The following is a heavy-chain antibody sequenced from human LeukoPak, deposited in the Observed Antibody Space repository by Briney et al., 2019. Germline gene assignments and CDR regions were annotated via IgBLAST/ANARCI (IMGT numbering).Heavy chain of an antibody. CDR2: ISGSGGST. CDR3: AKDPRTGTTFSATAAFDI. V-gene: IGHV3-23*01. Sequence: GGSLRLSCAASGFTFSSYWMSWVRQAPGKGLEWVSAISGSGGSTYYADSVKGRFTISRDNSKNTLYLQMNSLRAEDTAVYYCAKDPRTGTTFSATAAFDIWGQGTMVTVSS. J-gene: IGHJ3*02. D-gene: IGHD1-7*01. CDR1: GFTFSSYW.